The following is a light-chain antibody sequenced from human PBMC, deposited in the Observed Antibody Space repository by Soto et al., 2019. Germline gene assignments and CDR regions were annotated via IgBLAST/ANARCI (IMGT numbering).Light chain of an antibody. V-gene: IGKV1-12*01. J-gene: IGKJ4*01. CDR2: AAS. CDR3: QQGDSFPFT. Sequence: DIKRTQSPSSVSASVGDRVTITCRASQDISTWVAWYQQKPGKAPKLLISAASTLQSGVPRRFSGSGSGTDFNLIISSLQPEDFATYFCQQGDSFPFTFGGGTKVDIK. CDR1: QDISTW.